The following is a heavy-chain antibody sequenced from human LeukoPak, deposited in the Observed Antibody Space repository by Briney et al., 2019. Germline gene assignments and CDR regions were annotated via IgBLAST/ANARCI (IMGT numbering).Heavy chain of an antibody. V-gene: IGHV1-69*05. Sequence: ASVKVSCKASGGTFSSYAISWVRQAPGQGLEWMGGIIPIFGTANYAQKFQGRVTITTDESTSTAYMELSSLRSEDTAVYYCARVRVGADYYYYYMDAWGKGTTVTVSS. J-gene: IGHJ6*03. CDR2: IIPIFGTA. CDR1: GGTFSSYA. CDR3: ARVRVGADYYYYYMDA. D-gene: IGHD1-26*01.